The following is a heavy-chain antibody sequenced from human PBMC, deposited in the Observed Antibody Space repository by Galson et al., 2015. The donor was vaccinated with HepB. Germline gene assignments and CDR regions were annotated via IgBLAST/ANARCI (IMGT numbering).Heavy chain of an antibody. V-gene: IGHV1-24*01. D-gene: IGHD1-26*01. Sequence: SVKVSCKVSGYTLTELSMHWVRQAPGKGLEWMGGFDPEDGETIYAQKFQGRVTMTEDTSTDTAYMELSSLRSEDTAVYYCAKQIGGMGATSPPAAFDIWGQGTMVTVSS. CDR2: FDPEDGET. CDR1: GYTLTELS. CDR3: AKQIGGMGATSPPAAFDI. J-gene: IGHJ3*02.